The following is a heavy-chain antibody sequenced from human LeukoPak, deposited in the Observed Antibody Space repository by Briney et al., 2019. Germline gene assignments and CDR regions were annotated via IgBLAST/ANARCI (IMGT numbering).Heavy chain of an antibody. V-gene: IGHV3-33*01. CDR2: IRYTASDK. D-gene: IGHD2-15*01. CDR1: GFTFSYYG. J-gene: IGHJ4*02. CDR3: ARDPIVVVVPTLDY. Sequence: GGSLRLSCAASGFTFSYYGMHWVRQPPGKGLEGVAVIRYTASDKYYADSVKGRFTISRDNAKNSLYLQMNSLRAEDTAVYYCARDPIVVVVPTLDYWGQGTLVTVSS.